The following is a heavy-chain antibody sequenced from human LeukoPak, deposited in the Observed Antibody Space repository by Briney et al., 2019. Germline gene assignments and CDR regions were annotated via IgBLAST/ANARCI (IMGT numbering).Heavy chain of an antibody. J-gene: IGHJ4*02. CDR3: ARGLDSSGWYAHDY. CDR2: IYHSGST. D-gene: IGHD6-19*01. Sequence: SGTLSLTCAVSGGSISSSNWWSWVRQPPGKGLEWIGEIYHSGSTNYKPSLKSRVTISVDKSKNQFSLKLSSVTAADTAVYYCARGLDSSGWYAHDYWGQGTLVTVSS. V-gene: IGHV4-4*02. CDR1: GGSISSSNW.